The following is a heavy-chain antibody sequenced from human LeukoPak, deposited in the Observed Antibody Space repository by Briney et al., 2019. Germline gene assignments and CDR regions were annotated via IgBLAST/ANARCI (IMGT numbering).Heavy chain of an antibody. V-gene: IGHV3-64D*09. Sequence: GGSLRLSCSASGFSFSSYAMYWVRQAPGKGLEYVSAISKDGGTQYPADSVKGRITISRDNSKNTLYLQMSSLRPDDTAVYYCVKDQGFRGSGSYGDFWGQGTLVTGSS. CDR1: GFSFSSYA. CDR3: VKDQGFRGSGSYGDF. CDR2: ISKDGGTQ. J-gene: IGHJ4*02. D-gene: IGHD3-10*01.